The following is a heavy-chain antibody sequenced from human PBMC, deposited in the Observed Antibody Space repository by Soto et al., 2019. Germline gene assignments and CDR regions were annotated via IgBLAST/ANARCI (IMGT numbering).Heavy chain of an antibody. Sequence: SQTLSLTCAISGDSVSSTSTAWSWIRQSPSRVLEWLGRTYYRSNSYTDYAVSVKSRITISPDTSKNQFSLQLNSVTPEDTAVYYCARGSYYSGWVWGQRTRVTVSS. J-gene: IGHJ4*02. CDR2: TYYRSNSYT. D-gene: IGHD6-25*01. CDR3: ARGSYYSGWV. CDR1: GDSVSSTSTA. V-gene: IGHV6-1*01.